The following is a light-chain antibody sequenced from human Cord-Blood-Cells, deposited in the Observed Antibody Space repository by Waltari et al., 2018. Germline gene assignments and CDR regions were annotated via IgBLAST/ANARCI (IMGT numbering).Light chain of an antibody. CDR3: QSYDSSNHVV. CDR1: SGSIASNY. CDR2: EDN. Sequence: NFMLTQPHSVSESPGKTVTISCTGSSGSIASNYVQWYQQRPGSAPTTVIYEDNQRPPGVPDRFSGSIDSSSNSASLTISGLKTEDEADYYWQSYDSSNHVVFGGGTKLTVL. V-gene: IGLV6-57*02. J-gene: IGLJ2*01.